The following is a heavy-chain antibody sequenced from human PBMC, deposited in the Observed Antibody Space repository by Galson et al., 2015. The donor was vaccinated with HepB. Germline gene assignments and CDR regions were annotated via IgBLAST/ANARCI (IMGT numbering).Heavy chain of an antibody. CDR1: GFIFSNYY. Sequence: SLRLSCAASGFIFSNYYMNWVRQAPRKGLEWVADIKQDGRDEDYLGSVRGRFTISRDNAKNSLYLQMNSLRAEDTAVYFCARGAGQRVLRYYHGMDVWGQGTTVTVSS. J-gene: IGHJ6*02. CDR3: ARGAGQRVLRYYHGMDV. D-gene: IGHD4/OR15-4a*01. V-gene: IGHV3-7*01. CDR2: IKQDGRDE.